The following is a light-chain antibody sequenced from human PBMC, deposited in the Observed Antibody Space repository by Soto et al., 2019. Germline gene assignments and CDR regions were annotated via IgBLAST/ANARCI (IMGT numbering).Light chain of an antibody. J-gene: IGLJ1*01. V-gene: IGLV2-14*01. CDR1: GSDVGGSNY. Sequence: QSALTQPASVSGSPGQSITISCTGTGSDVGGSNYVSWYQQHPGKAPKLIIYDVTHRPSGVSNRFSASKSGNTASLTISGLQVEDEADYYCCSSTRSSPYVFGTGTKLTVL. CDR3: CSSTRSSPYV. CDR2: DVT.